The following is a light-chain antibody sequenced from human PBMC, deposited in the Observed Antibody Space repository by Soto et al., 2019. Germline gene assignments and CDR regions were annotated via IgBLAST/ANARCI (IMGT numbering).Light chain of an antibody. CDR2: GAS. CDR3: HQYGRSPPIT. V-gene: IGKV3-20*01. Sequence: VLAQSPGTLSLSPGERATLSCRASQSVDSTYLAWYQQKPGQAPRLLIYGASNRATGIPDRFSGSGSGTDFTLTISRLEPEDFAVYYCHQYGRSPPITFGQGTRLEMK. J-gene: IGKJ5*01. CDR1: QSVDSTY.